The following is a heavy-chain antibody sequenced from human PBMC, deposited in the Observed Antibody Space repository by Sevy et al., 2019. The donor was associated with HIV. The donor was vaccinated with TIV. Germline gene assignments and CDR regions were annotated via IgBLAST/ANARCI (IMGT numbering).Heavy chain of an antibody. D-gene: IGHD2-15*01. Sequence: GGSLRLSCAASGFTFSSYSMNWVRQAPGKGLEWVSSISSSSSYIYYADSVKGRFTISRDNAKNSLYLQMNSQRAEDTAVYYCAREGGYCSGGSCYSPTYYYYGMDVWGQGTTVTVSS. CDR1: GFTFSSYS. CDR3: AREGGYCSGGSCYSPTYYYYGMDV. CDR2: ISSSSSYI. V-gene: IGHV3-21*01. J-gene: IGHJ6*02.